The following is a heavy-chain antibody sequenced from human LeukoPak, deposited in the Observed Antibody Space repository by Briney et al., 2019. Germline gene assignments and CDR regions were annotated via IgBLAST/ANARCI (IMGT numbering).Heavy chain of an antibody. CDR1: GFSVNTGGVG. D-gene: IGHD3-3*01. Sequence: SGPTLVKPTQTLTLTCTFPGFSVNTGGVGVGWIRQPPGKALEWLALIYRDDGQRHSPSLRSRLTITKGTSKNQVVLTMTNMDSVDTATYYCAHSRYDSWSGYYKGFDYWGQGTLVTVSS. V-gene: IGHV2-5*02. CDR2: IYRDDGQ. CDR3: AHSRYDSWSGYYKGFDY. J-gene: IGHJ4*02.